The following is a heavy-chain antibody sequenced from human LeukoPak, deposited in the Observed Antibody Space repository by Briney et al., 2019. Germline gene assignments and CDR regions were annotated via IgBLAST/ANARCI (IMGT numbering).Heavy chain of an antibody. CDR1: GFTVSSNY. V-gene: IGHV4-34*08. J-gene: IGHJ4*02. CDR3: VTYYYGSSALKRNY. Sequence: GSLRLSCAASGFTVSSNYMSWVRQPPGKGLEWIGEISHSGSTTYNPSLRSRVTISGDTSKKQFSLKLSSVTAADTAVYYCVTYYYGSSALKRNYWGQGILVTVSS. CDR2: ISHSGST. D-gene: IGHD3-22*01.